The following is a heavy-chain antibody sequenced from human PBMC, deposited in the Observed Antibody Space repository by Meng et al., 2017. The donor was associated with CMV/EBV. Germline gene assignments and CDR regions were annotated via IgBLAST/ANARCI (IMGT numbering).Heavy chain of an antibody. CDR2: IIPIFGTA. Sequence: SVQVSCKASGGTFSSYAISWVRQAPGQGLEWMGGIIPIFGTANYAQKFQGRVTITTDESTSTAYMELSSLRSEDTAVYYCARTVVVPAAPEGWFDPWGQGTLVTVSS. CDR1: GGTFSSYA. CDR3: ARTVVVPAAPEGWFDP. V-gene: IGHV1-69*05. D-gene: IGHD2-2*01. J-gene: IGHJ5*02.